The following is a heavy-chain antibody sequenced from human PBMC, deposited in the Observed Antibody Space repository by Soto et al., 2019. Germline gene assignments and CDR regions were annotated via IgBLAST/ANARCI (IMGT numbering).Heavy chain of an antibody. CDR1: DFSLSTLGTC. V-gene: IGHV2-70*01. Sequence: SGPTLVNPTQTLTLTCTFSDFSLSTLGTCVTWIRQPPGKALEWLALINWDNNEYYNPSLKTRLTISRDTSKNQVVLTMTNVDPVDTATYYCARIPHYSDSYYMAYWGQGTLVTVSS. D-gene: IGHD2-21*01. J-gene: IGHJ4*02. CDR2: INWDNNE. CDR3: ARIPHYSDSYYMAY.